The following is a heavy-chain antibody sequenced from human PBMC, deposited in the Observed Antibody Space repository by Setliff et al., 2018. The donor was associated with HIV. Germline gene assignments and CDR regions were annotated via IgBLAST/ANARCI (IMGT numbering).Heavy chain of an antibody. CDR2: ISANNGNT. V-gene: IGHV1-18*01. CDR1: GYTFTSYG. CDR3: ARGAVVTNYFDY. J-gene: IGHJ4*02. Sequence: ASVKVSCKASGYTFTSYGINWVRQAPGQGLQWMGWISANNGNTNYAQKFQGRVTITTDESTSTAYMELSSLRSEDTAVYYCARGAVVTNYFDYWGQGTLVTVSS. D-gene: IGHD2-15*01.